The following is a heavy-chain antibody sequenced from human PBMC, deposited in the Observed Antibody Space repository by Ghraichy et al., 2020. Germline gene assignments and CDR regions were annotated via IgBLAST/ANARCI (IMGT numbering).Heavy chain of an antibody. CDR2: ISGSGGST. CDR1: RFTFSSYA. J-gene: IGHJ4*02. D-gene: IGHD1-7*01. CDR3: AKDGELLPWIDY. V-gene: IGHV3-23*01. Sequence: GGSLRLSCAASRFTFSSYAMSWVRQAPGKGLEWVSTKGLEWVSTISGSGGSTYYADSGKGRFTISRDNSKNPLYLQMNILSAKDTAVYYCAKDGELLPWIDYWGQGTLVTVSS.